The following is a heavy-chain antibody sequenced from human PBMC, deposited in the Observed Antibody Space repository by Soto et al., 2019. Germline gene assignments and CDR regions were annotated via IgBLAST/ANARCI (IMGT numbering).Heavy chain of an antibody. V-gene: IGHV4-34*01. CDR3: ARGGSYGDYVGYFDY. Sequence: SETLSLTCAVYGGSFSGYYWSWIRQPPGKGLEWIGEINYSGSTNYNPSLKSRVTISVDTSKNQFSLNLSSVTAADTAVYYCARGGSYGDYVGYFDYWGQGNLVTVSS. J-gene: IGHJ4*02. D-gene: IGHD4-17*01. CDR1: GGSFSGYY. CDR2: INYSGST.